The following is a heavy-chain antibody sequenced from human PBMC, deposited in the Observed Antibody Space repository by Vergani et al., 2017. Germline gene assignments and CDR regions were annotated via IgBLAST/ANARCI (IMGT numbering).Heavy chain of an antibody. V-gene: IGHV4-4*07. CDR1: GGSVNSSY. J-gene: IGHJ3*02. CDR2: IFANGNT. Sequence: QVQLQESGPGLVQPSETLSLTCTVSGGSVNSSYWTWIRQPAGMGLQWIGRIFANGNTNYNPSLNGRVTMSIHTSKNQFSLKMTSVTAADTAVYYCARNYDDDAFDIWGRGTLVTVSS. D-gene: IGHD3-16*01. CDR3: ARNYDDDAFDI.